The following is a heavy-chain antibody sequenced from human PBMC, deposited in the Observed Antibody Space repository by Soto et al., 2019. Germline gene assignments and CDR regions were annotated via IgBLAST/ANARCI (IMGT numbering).Heavy chain of an antibody. CDR1: GFSFTSYW. CDR2: IYPDDSDT. CDR3: TRQILGSESYYFAS. Sequence: GESLKISCKGSGFSFTSYWVGWVRQMPGKGLEWMGVIYPDDSDTIYSPSFQGQVTFSADKSISTAYLQWSSLKASDTAIYYCTRQILGSESYYFASWGQGPLVPVSS. D-gene: IGHD3-10*01. V-gene: IGHV5-51*01. J-gene: IGHJ4*02.